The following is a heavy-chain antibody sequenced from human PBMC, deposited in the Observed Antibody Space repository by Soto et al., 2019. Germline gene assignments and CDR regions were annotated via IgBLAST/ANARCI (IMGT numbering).Heavy chain of an antibody. D-gene: IGHD3-22*01. CDR1: GYTFTSYA. Sequence: SVKVSCKASGYTFTSYAMHWVRQAPGQRLEWMGGIIPIFGTANYAQKFQGRVTITADESTSTAYMELSSLRSEDTAVYYCARASYDSSGYYRDPFDIWGQGTMVTVSS. V-gene: IGHV1-69*13. CDR3: ARASYDSSGYYRDPFDI. CDR2: IIPIFGTA. J-gene: IGHJ3*02.